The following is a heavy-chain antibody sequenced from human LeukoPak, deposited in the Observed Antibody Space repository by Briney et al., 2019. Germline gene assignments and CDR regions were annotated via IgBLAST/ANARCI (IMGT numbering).Heavy chain of an antibody. Sequence: SETLSLTCTVSGGSITGYYWNWIRQPAGQGLEWLGRVYSSGVGNYNPSLTSRVTVSVDTSKNQFPLKLTSLTAADTAVYYCAREEFLHEIDSSGYFVYWGQGTLVTVSS. CDR3: AREEFLHEIDSSGYFVY. CDR1: GGSITGYY. J-gene: IGHJ4*02. D-gene: IGHD3-22*01. V-gene: IGHV4-4*07. CDR2: VYSSGVG.